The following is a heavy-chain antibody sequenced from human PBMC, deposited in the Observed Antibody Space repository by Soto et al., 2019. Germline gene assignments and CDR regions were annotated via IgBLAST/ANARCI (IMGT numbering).Heavy chain of an antibody. CDR3: ARGRYNWEHEGYYYGMDV. J-gene: IGHJ6*02. V-gene: IGHV1-8*02. CDR2: MNPNSGNT. CDR1: GGTFSSYA. Sequence: QVQLVQSGAEVKKPGSSVKVSCKASGGTFSSYAISWVRQAPGQGLEWMGWMNPNSGNTGYAQKFQGRVTMTRNTSISTAYMELSSLRSEDTAVYYCARGRYNWEHEGYYYGMDVWGQGTTVTVSS. D-gene: IGHD1-20*01.